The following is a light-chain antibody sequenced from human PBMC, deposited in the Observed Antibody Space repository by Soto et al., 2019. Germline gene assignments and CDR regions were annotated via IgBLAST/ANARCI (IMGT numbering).Light chain of an antibody. Sequence: EIVITQSPATLSVYPGERVTLSCRASQTITTLLAWFQQKPGQAPRLLIYGASTRATGFPTRFSGSGSGTEFTLSISSLQSEDSAVYYCQQYYNWPLTFGQGTKV. CDR2: GAS. J-gene: IGKJ1*01. CDR3: QQYYNWPLT. CDR1: QTITTL. V-gene: IGKV3-15*01.